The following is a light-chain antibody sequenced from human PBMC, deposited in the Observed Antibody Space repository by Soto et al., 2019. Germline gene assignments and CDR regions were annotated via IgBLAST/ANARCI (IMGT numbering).Light chain of an antibody. CDR2: AAS. Sequence: DIQLTQSPSFLSASVGDRVTITCRASQGISSYLAWYQQKPGKAPKLLIYAASTLQSGVPSRFSGSGSGTEFTLTISSLQPEDFATYYCQQLNIYLVAFGQGTKLEIK. V-gene: IGKV1-9*01. CDR1: QGISSY. J-gene: IGKJ2*01. CDR3: QQLNIYLVA.